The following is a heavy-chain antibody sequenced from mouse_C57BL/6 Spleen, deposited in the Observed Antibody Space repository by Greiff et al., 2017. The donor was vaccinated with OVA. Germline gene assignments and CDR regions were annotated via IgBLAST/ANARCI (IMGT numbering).Heavy chain of an antibody. J-gene: IGHJ2*01. Sequence: VQLQQSGPELVKPGASVKISCKASGYTFTDYYMSWVKQSHGKSLEWIGDINPNNGGTNYNQKFKGKATLTVDKSSSTAYMELRSLASEDSAVYYCARDGNYFDYWGQGTTLTVSS. D-gene: IGHD2-3*01. CDR2: INPNNGGT. CDR3: ARDGNYFDY. V-gene: IGHV1-26*01. CDR1: GYTFTDYY.